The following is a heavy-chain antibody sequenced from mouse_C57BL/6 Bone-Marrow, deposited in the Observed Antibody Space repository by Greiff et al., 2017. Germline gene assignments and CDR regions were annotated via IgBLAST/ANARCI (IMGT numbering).Heavy chain of an antibody. V-gene: IGHV1-55*01. CDR2: IYPGSGST. CDR3: ARPSYSNYWYFAV. Sequence: VQLQQSGAELVKPGASVKMSCKASGYTFTSYWITWVKQRPGQGLEWIGDIYPGSGSTNYNEKFKSKATLTVDTSSSTAYMQLSSLTSEDSAVYYCARPSYSNYWYFAVWGTGTTVTVSS. CDR1: GYTFTSYW. D-gene: IGHD2-5*01. J-gene: IGHJ1*03.